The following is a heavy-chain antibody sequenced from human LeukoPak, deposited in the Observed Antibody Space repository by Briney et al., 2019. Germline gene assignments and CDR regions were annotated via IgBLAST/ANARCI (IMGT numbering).Heavy chain of an antibody. D-gene: IGHD4-17*01. CDR3: ASGDSAVTFFDY. V-gene: IGHV3-21*01. CDR1: GFTFSSYA. Sequence: AGGSLRLSCAASGFTFSSYAMSWVRQAPGKGPEWVSSISSSSSYIYYADSLKGRFTISRDNAKSSLYLQMNSLRAEDTAVYYCASGDSAVTFFDYWGQGTLVTVSS. J-gene: IGHJ4*02. CDR2: ISSSSSYI.